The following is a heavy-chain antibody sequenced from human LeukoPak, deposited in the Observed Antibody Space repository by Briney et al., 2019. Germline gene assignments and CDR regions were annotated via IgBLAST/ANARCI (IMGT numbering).Heavy chain of an antibody. J-gene: IGHJ3*02. D-gene: IGHD4-23*01. V-gene: IGHV3-21*01. CDR2: ISSSSSYI. CDR3: ARGRYGGTSGSAFDI. CDR1: GFTFSSYS. Sequence: KPGGSLRLSCAASGFTFSSYSMNRVRQAPGKGLEWVSSISSSSSYIYYADSVKGRFTISRDNAKNSLYLQMNSLRAEDTAVYYCARGRYGGTSGSAFDIWGQGTMVTVSS.